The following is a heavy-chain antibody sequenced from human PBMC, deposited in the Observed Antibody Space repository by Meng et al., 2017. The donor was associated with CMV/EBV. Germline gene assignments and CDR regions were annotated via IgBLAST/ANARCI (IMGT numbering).Heavy chain of an antibody. J-gene: IGHJ6*02. CDR1: GGSISSYS. CDR3: ARDPNLWSGMDV. V-gene: IGHV4-59*01. CDR2: IYYSGRT. Sequence: SETLSLTCTVSGGSISSYSWSWIRQPPGKGLEWNGYIYYSGRTNYNPSLKSRVTISVDTSKNQFSLKLSSVTAADTAVYYCARDPNLWSGMDVWGQGTTVTVSS. D-gene: IGHD3-10*01.